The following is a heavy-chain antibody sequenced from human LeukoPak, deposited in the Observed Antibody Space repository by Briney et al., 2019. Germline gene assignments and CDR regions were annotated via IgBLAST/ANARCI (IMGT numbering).Heavy chain of an antibody. V-gene: IGHV1-24*01. CDR2: FDPEDGET. CDR3: ATRGITGTTSLSY. J-gene: IGHJ4*02. CDR1: GYTLTDLS. Sequence: ASVKVSCKVSGYTLTDLSMHWVRQARGKGLEWMGGFDPEDGETIYAQKFQGRVTMTEDTSTDTAYMELSSLRSEDTAVYYCATRGITGTTSLSYWGQGTLVTVSS. D-gene: IGHD1-7*01.